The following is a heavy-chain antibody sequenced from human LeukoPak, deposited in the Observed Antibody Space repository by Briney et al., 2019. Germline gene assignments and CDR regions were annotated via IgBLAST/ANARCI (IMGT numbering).Heavy chain of an antibody. CDR3: ARYGLYSFDY. D-gene: IGHD2-21*01. V-gene: IGHV4-59*01. CDR2: IYYTGST. CDR1: GGSISNYF. J-gene: IGHJ4*02. Sequence: SETLSLTCTVSGGSISNYFWSCIRQPPGKGLEWIGYIYYTGSTNYNPSLNSRVTFSVDTSKNQFSLKLSSVTAADTAVYYCARYGLYSFDYWGQGTLVTVSS.